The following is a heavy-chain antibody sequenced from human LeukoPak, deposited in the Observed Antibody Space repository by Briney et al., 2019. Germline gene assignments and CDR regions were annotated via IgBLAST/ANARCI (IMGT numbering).Heavy chain of an antibody. D-gene: IGHD3-10*01. CDR1: GYTFTNYW. Sequence: PGESLKISCKGSGYTFTNYWIIWVRQMPGKGLEWMGRIDPRDSYTNYSPSFQGHVTISADKSISTAYLQWSSLKASDTAMYYCARVGHYGSGSYYTTGFDYWGQGTLVTVSS. V-gene: IGHV5-10-1*01. J-gene: IGHJ4*02. CDR3: ARVGHYGSGSYYTTGFDY. CDR2: IDPRDSYT.